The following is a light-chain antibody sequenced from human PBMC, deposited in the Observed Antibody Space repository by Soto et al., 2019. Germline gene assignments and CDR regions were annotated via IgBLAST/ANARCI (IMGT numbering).Light chain of an antibody. J-gene: IGKJ1*01. CDR1: QSISRW. CDR3: QQYNSYPWT. CDR2: KAS. Sequence: DIQMTQSPSTLSTSVGHRVTITCRASQSISRWLAGYQQKPGKAPKVLIYKASSLESGVPSRFSGSGSGTEFTLTISSLQPDDFATYYCQQYNSYPWTFGQGTKVEIK. V-gene: IGKV1-5*03.